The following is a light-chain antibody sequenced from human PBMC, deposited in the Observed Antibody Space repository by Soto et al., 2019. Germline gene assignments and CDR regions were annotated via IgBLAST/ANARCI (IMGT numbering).Light chain of an antibody. CDR1: QSVSSSY. CDR3: QQYGSSPWT. V-gene: IGKV3-20*01. CDR2: GAS. Sequence: EIVLTQSPGTLSLSPGERATFSCRASQSVSSSYLAWYQQKPGQAPRLLIDGASSRATGIPDRFSGSGSGTDFTLTISRLEPEDVAVYYCQQYGSSPWTFGQGTKVEIK. J-gene: IGKJ1*01.